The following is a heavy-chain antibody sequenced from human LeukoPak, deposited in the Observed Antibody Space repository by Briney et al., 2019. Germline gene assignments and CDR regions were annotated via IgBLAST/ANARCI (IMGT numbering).Heavy chain of an antibody. CDR2: IYHSGST. Sequence: SETLSLTCTVSGYSISRGYYWAWIRHPPGKGLEWIGTIYHSGSTYSNPSLKSRVTISVDTSKNQFPLRLSSVTAADTAVYYCARETGTYSAFDYWGQGTLVTVSS. CDR3: ARETGTYSAFDY. J-gene: IGHJ4*02. V-gene: IGHV4-38-2*02. D-gene: IGHD1-26*01. CDR1: GYSISRGYY.